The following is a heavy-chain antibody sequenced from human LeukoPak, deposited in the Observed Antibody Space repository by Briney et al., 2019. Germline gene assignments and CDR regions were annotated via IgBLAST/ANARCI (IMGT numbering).Heavy chain of an antibody. CDR2: IYYSGST. J-gene: IGHJ4*02. D-gene: IGHD3-3*01. V-gene: IGHV4-30-4*08. CDR3: ARSYDFWMGSTDY. CDR1: GGSISSGDYY. Sequence: SQTLSLTCTVSGGSISSGDYYWSWIRQPPGKGLEWIGYIYYSGSTNYNPSLKSRVTISMDTSKNQFSLKLSSVTAADTALYYCARSYDFWMGSTDYWGQGTLVIVSS.